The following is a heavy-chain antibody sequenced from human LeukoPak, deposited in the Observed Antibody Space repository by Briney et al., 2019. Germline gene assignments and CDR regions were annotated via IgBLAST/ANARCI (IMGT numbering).Heavy chain of an antibody. CDR1: GFTFSSYE. V-gene: IGHV3-48*03. J-gene: IGHJ3*02. Sequence: QTGGSLRLSCAASGFTFSSYEMNWVRQAPGKGLEWVSYISSSGSTIYYADSVKGRFTISRDNAKNSLYLQMNSLRAEDTALYHCAREGGGARRRAFDIWGQGTMVTVSS. CDR3: AREGGGARRRAFDI. D-gene: IGHD3-16*01. CDR2: ISSSGSTI.